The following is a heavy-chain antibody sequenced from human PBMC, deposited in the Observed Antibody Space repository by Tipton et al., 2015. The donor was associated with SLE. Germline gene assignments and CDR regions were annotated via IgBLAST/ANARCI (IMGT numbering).Heavy chain of an antibody. CDR2: ISPIFGTA. CDR3: ARVGSIAVAIDALDI. J-gene: IGHJ3*02. CDR1: GGRLSSYA. D-gene: IGHD6-19*01. V-gene: IGHV1-69*01. Sequence: QLVQSGAEVKKPVISVKVSCKASGGRLSSYAVCWVGQSPGQGLEWMGGISPIFGTANYAQKFQGRVTITADESTSTAYMELSSLRSEDTGVYYCARVGSIAVAIDALDITGQGIMVTVSS.